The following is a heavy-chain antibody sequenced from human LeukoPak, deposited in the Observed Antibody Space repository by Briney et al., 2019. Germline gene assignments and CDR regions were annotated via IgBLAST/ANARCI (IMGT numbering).Heavy chain of an antibody. CDR2: IYPGDSDT. J-gene: IGHJ6*03. V-gene: IGHV5-51*01. CDR1: GFTFSTYA. D-gene: IGHD3-10*01. Sequence: SLRLSCAASGFTFSTYAMSCVSQAPGKSLEWMVIIYPGDSDTSYSPSFQGQATISADKSISTAYLQWSSLKASDTAMYYCARRGTDYYGSGSYYNEYYYYMDVWGKGTTVTISS. CDR3: ARRGTDYYGSGSYYNEYYYYMDV.